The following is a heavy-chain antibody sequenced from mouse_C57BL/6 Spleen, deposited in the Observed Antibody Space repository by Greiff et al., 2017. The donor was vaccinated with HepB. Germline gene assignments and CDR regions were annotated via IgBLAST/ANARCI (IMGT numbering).Heavy chain of an antibody. CDR1: GFSLTSYG. V-gene: IGHV2-6*01. J-gene: IGHJ4*01. D-gene: IGHD4-1*02. CDR2: IWGVGST. CDR3: ATSTGTRAMDY. Sequence: VQLQESGPGLVAPSQSLSITCTVSGFSLTSYGVDWVRQSPGKGLEWLGVIWGVGSTNYNSALKSRLSISKDNSKSQVFLKMNSLQTDDTAMYYCATSTGTRAMDYWGQGTSVTVSS.